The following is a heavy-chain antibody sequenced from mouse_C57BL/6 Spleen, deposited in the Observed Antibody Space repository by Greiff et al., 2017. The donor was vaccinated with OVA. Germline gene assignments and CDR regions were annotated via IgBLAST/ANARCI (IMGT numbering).Heavy chain of an antibody. V-gene: IGHV1-81*01. CDR3: ARRGDGYYAPLDY. D-gene: IGHD2-3*01. J-gene: IGHJ2*01. CDR2: LYPRSGNT. Sequence: VQLQQSGAELARPGASVKLSCKASGYTFTSYGISWVKQRTGQGLEWIGELYPRSGNTYYNEKFTGKATLTADKSSSTAYMELRSLTSEDSAVYFCARRGDGYYAPLDYWGQGTTLTVSS. CDR1: GYTFTSYG.